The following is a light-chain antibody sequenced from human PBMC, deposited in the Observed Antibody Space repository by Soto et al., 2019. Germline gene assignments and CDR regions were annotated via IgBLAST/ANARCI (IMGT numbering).Light chain of an antibody. J-gene: IGKJ1*01. Sequence: DIQMTQSPSSLSASVGDRVTITCRASQGISTYLVWYQQKPGTVPKLLIFAASTLQSGVPSRFGGSGSGTDFTLTISSLQPEDVATYYCQNYNGAPWTFGRGTKVEIK. CDR3: QNYNGAPWT. V-gene: IGKV1-27*01. CDR2: AAS. CDR1: QGISTY.